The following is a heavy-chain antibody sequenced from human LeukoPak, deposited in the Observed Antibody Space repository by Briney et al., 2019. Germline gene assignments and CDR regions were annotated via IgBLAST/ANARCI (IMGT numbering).Heavy chain of an antibody. CDR3: ARDLGHRYGSGRGYFDY. D-gene: IGHD3-10*01. CDR1: GFTFSSYS. Sequence: PGGSLRLSCAASGFTFSSYSMNWVRQAPGKGLEWVSSISSSSSYIYYADSVKGRFTISRDNAKSSLYLQMNSLRAEDTAVYYCARDLGHRYGSGRGYFDYWGQGTLVTVSS. J-gene: IGHJ4*02. V-gene: IGHV3-21*01. CDR2: ISSSSSYI.